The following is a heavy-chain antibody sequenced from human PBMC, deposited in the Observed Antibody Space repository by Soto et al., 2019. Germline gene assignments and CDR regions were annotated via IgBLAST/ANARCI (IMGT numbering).Heavy chain of an antibody. V-gene: IGHV4-59*01. D-gene: IGHD2-15*01. CDR1: GGSISSYY. CDR2: IYYSGST. Sequence: QVQLQESGPGLVKPSETLSLTCTVSGGSISSYYWSWIRQPPGKGLEWIGYIYYSGSTNYNPSLKSRVTISVDTSKNQFSLKLSSVTAADTAVYYCARGGSEGYCSGGSCYSHYYGMDVWGQGTTVTVSS. CDR3: ARGGSEGYCSGGSCYSHYYGMDV. J-gene: IGHJ6*02.